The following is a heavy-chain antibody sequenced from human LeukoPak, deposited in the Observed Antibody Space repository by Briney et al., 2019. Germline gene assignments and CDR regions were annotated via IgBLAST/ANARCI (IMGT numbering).Heavy chain of an antibody. V-gene: IGHV1-2*02. CDR3: ATDYYDSSGYYFAPVY. J-gene: IGHJ4*02. Sequence: ASVKVSCKASGYTFTGYYMHWVRQAPGQGLEWMGWINPNSGGTNYAQKFQGRVTMTRDTSISTAYMELSRLRSDDTAVYYCATDYYDSSGYYFAPVYWGQGTLVTVSS. CDR2: INPNSGGT. D-gene: IGHD3-22*01. CDR1: GYTFTGYY.